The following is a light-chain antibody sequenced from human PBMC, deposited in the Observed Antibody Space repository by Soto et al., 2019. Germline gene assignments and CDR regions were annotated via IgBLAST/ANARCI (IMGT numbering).Light chain of an antibody. V-gene: IGLV1-44*01. Sequence: QSVLTQPPSASGTPGQRVIISCSGSSSNIGSYAVTWYRQLPGTAPKLLIYGQSQRPSGVPDRFSASKSGTSASLAISGLQSEDEADYYCAVWDDSLGGRAFGGGTKLTVL. J-gene: IGLJ2*01. CDR2: GQS. CDR1: SSNIGSYA. CDR3: AVWDDSLGGRA.